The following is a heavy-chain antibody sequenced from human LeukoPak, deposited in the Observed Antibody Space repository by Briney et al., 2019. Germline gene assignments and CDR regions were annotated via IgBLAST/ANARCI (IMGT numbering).Heavy chain of an antibody. CDR3: ARGRGGYYYYGMDV. V-gene: IGHV1-69*13. D-gene: IGHD3-22*01. J-gene: IGHJ6*02. CDR2: IIPIFGTA. CDR1: VDTFSIYA. Sequence: SVKLSCEASVDTFSIYAISWVRHAPGQGREWRGGIIPIFGTANYAQKFQGRVTITADESTSTAYMELSSLRSEDTAVYYCARGRGGYYYYGMDVWGQGTTVTVSS.